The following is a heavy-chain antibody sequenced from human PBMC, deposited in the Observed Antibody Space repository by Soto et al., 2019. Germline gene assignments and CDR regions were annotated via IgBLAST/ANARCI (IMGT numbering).Heavy chain of an antibody. CDR3: ARDYYYGSGSYPSGMDV. J-gene: IGHJ6*02. CDR1: GYTFTGYY. D-gene: IGHD3-10*01. CDR2: INPNSGGT. V-gene: IGHV1-2*04. Sequence: SVKVSCKASGYTFTGYYMHWVRQAPGQGLEWMGWINPNSGGTNYAQKFQGWVTMTRDTSISTAYMELSRLRSDDTAVYYCARDYYYGSGSYPSGMDVWGQGTTVTVSS.